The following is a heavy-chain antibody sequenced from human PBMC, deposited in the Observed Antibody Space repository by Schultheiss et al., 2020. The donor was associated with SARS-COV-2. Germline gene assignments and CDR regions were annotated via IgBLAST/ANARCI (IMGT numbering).Heavy chain of an antibody. D-gene: IGHD2-21*01. J-gene: IGHJ4*02. CDR3: AKETTMIGVPLFDS. CDR2: ISSSSSTI. Sequence: GGSLRLSCSASGFTFSSYAMHWVRQAPGKGLEWVSYISSSSSTIYYADSVKGRFTISRDNAKNSLYLQMNSLRAEDTAVYFCAKETTMIGVPLFDSWGQGALVTVSS. V-gene: IGHV3-48*04. CDR1: GFTFSSYA.